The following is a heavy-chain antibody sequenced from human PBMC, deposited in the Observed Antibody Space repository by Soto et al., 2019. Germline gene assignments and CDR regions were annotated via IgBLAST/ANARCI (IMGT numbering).Heavy chain of an antibody. D-gene: IGHD3-3*01. J-gene: IGHJ6*03. V-gene: IGHV3-23*01. Sequence: GGSLRLSCAASGFTFSSYAMSWVRQAPGKGLEWVSAISGSGGSTYYADSVKGRFTISRDNSKNTLYLQMNSLGAEDTAVYYCAKSVEYYDFWTGYNTLYYYYYYMDVWGKGTTVNVSS. CDR2: ISGSGGST. CDR1: GFTFSSYA. CDR3: AKSVEYYDFWTGYNTLYYYYYYMDV.